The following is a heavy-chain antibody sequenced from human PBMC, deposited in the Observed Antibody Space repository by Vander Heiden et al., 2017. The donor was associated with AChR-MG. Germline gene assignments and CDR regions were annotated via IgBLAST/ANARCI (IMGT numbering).Heavy chain of an antibody. CDR2: FDPEDGET. J-gene: IGHJ5*02. D-gene: IGHD6-13*01. CDR1: GYTLTELS. Sequence: QVQLVQSGAEVKKPGASVKVSCKVSGYTLTELSMHWVRQAPGKGLEWMGGFDPEDGETIYAQKFQGRVTMTEDTSTDTAYMELSSLRSEDTAVYYCATGIQYSSSWRGWFDPWGQGTLVTVSS. V-gene: IGHV1-24*01. CDR3: ATGIQYSSSWRGWFDP.